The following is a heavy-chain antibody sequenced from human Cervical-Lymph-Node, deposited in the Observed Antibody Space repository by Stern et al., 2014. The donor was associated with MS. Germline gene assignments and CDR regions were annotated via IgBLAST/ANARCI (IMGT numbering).Heavy chain of an antibody. CDR3: ARGVVEGYDY. Sequence: VQLVESGAEVKKPGASVKVSCKASGYTFTSYDINWVRQATGQGLEWMGWVSPNRDNSGSVQKFQGRVTMTRDTSINTVYMELSSLTPEDTAVYYCARGVVEGYDYWGQGTLVTVSS. D-gene: IGHD2-15*01. CDR2: VSPNRDNS. J-gene: IGHJ4*02. V-gene: IGHV1-8*01. CDR1: GYTFTSYD.